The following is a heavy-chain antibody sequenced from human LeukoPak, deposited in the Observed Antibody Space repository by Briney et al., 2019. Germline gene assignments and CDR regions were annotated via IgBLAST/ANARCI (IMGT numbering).Heavy chain of an antibody. J-gene: IGHJ3*02. CDR2: IYLCGST. V-gene: IGHV4-4*07. Sequence: WETLSLTCTASGGSISRYYRRWIRQPAGKGRAWIGRIYLCGSTNYKHSLQSRFTMSIDTSKNQFSLKLSSVTAADTAVYYCATNIAANDAFDIWGQGTMVTVS. D-gene: IGHD6-13*01. CDR1: GGSISRYY. CDR3: ATNIAANDAFDI.